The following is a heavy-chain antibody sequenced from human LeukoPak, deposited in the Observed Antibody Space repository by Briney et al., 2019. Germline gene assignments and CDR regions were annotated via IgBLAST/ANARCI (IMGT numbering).Heavy chain of an antibody. J-gene: IGHJ6*02. CDR2: ISSSGSTI. CDR1: GFTFSSYE. V-gene: IGHV3-48*03. D-gene: IGHD4-17*01. CDR3: ARGPHYEYYYYYGMDV. Sequence: GGSLRLTCAASGFTFSSYEMNWVRQAPGKGLEWVSYISSSGSTIYYADSVKGRFTISRDNAKNSLYLQMNSLRAEDTAVYYCARGPHYEYYYYYGMDVWGQGTTVTVSS.